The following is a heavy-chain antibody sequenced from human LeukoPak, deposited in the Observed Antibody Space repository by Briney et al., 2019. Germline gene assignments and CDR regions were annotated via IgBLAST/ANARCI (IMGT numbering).Heavy chain of an antibody. V-gene: IGHV1-46*01. Sequence: ASVKVSCKASGYTFTSYYMHWVRQAPGQGLEWMGIINPSGGSTSYAQKFQGRVTMTRDTSTSTVYMELSSLRSEDTAVYYCARVPGGQLVGGYNWFDPWGQGTLVTVSS. D-gene: IGHD6-13*01. CDR3: ARVPGGQLVGGYNWFDP. CDR2: INPSGGST. CDR1: GYTFTSYY. J-gene: IGHJ5*02.